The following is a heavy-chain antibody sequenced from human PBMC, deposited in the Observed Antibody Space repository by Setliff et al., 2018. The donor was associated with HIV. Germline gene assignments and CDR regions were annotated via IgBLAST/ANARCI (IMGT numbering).Heavy chain of an antibody. CDR2: INPHTGVT. V-gene: IGHV1-2*02. D-gene: IGHD3-3*01. CDR1: GYIFIRYY. Sequence: ASVKVSCKTSGYIFIRYYIFWVRQAPGQGLEWMGNINPHTGVTKYAEKFQGRVTKTRDTSINTIYMELSRLRSDDTAVYYCARDLRDGFEEWFSTLDDGMDVWGQGTTVTVSS. CDR3: ARDLRDGFEEWFSTLDDGMDV. J-gene: IGHJ6*02.